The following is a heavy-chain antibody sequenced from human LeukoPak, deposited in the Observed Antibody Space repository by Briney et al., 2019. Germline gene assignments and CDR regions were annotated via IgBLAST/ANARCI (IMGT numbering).Heavy chain of an antibody. Sequence: GGSLRLSCAASGFTFSSYWMHWVRQAPGKGLVWVSRINSDGSSTSYADSVRGRFTISRDSAKNTLYLQMNSLRAEDTAVYYCARAGIAAAGPYYWGQGTLVTVSS. CDR1: GFTFSSYW. CDR3: ARAGIAAAGPYY. D-gene: IGHD6-13*01. J-gene: IGHJ4*02. CDR2: INSDGSST. V-gene: IGHV3-74*01.